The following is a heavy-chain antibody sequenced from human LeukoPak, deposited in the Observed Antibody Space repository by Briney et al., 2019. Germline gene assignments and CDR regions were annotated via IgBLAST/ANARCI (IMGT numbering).Heavy chain of an antibody. CDR1: GFTVSSNY. CDR3: ARMALGY. D-gene: IGHD3-16*01. J-gene: IGHJ1*01. Sequence: GGSLRLSCAASGFTVSSNYMSWVRQAPGKGLEWMAVVSYDGRNTYYADSVKGRFTVSRDNSKNTLYLQMNSLRPEDTAVYYCARMALGYWGQGTLVTVSS. V-gene: IGHV3-30*03. CDR2: VSYDGRNT.